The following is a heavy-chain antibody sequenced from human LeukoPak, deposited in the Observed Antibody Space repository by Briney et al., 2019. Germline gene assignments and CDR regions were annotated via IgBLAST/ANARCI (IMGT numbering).Heavy chain of an antibody. CDR3: ARVGSGQYYYYGMDV. CDR1: GYTFTSYA. J-gene: IGHJ6*04. V-gene: IGHV1-3*01. Sequence: ASVKASCKASGYTFTSYAMHWVRQAPGQRLEWMGWINAGNGNTKYSQKFQGRVTITRDTSASTAYMELSSLRSEDTAVYYCARVGSGQYYYYGMDVWGKGTTVTVSS. CDR2: INAGNGNT. D-gene: IGHD6-19*01.